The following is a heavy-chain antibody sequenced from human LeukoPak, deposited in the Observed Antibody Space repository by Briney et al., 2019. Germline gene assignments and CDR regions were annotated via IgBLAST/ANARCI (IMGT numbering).Heavy chain of an antibody. Sequence: GGSLRLSCAASGFIFSNYAMHWVRQAPGKGLEWVSYISSSSSTIYYADSVKGRFTISRDNAKNSLYLQMNSLRAEDTAVYYCARGFKTVVYSSGPSFDYWGQGTLVTVSS. J-gene: IGHJ4*02. D-gene: IGHD6-19*01. CDR1: GFIFSNYA. V-gene: IGHV3-48*01. CDR3: ARGFKTVVYSSGPSFDY. CDR2: ISSSSSTI.